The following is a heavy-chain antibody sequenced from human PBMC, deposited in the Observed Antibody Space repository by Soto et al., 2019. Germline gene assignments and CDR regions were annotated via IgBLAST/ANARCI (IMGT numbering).Heavy chain of an antibody. Sequence: SETLSLTCTVSGGSISSYYWSWIRQPPGKGLEWIGYIYYSGSTNYNPSLKSRVTISVDTSKNQFSLKLSSVTAADTAVYYCARDRGYSGYDYFDYWGQGTLVTVSS. V-gene: IGHV4-59*01. CDR3: ARDRGYSGYDYFDY. CDR2: IYYSGST. D-gene: IGHD5-12*01. CDR1: GGSISSYY. J-gene: IGHJ4*02.